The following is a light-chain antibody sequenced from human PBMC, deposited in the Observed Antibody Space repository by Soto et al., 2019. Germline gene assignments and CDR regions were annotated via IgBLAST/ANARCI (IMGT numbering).Light chain of an antibody. V-gene: IGKV3-15*01. CDR3: QQYNNWPPWT. CDR1: QSVGTN. J-gene: IGKJ1*01. CDR2: GAS. Sequence: VLTQSPATLSVSPGERATLSCRVSQSVGTNLAWYQQKPGQAPRLLIYGASTRATGVPDRFSGSGSGTEFTLTISSLQPEDFAVYYCQQYNNWPPWTFGQGTTVEIK.